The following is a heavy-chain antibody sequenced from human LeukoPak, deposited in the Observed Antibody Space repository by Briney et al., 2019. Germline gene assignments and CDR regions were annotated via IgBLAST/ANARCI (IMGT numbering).Heavy chain of an antibody. CDR2: IYSSGRI. D-gene: IGHD1-26*01. Sequence: SETLSLTCTVSGDSISSGSYYWSWIRQPAGKGLEWIGRIYSSGRINYNLSLKSRVTISVDTSKNQFSLRLSSVTAADTAVYYCARDLGGTHSSENWFDPWGQGTLVTVSS. V-gene: IGHV4-61*02. CDR1: GDSISSGSYY. J-gene: IGHJ5*02. CDR3: ARDLGGTHSSENWFDP.